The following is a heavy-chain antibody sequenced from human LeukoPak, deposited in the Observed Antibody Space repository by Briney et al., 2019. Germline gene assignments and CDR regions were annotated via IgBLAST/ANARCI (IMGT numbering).Heavy chain of an antibody. CDR1: GFPFSSYW. CDR2: IKQDGSKK. Sequence: GGSLRLSCVASGFPFSSYWMTWDRQAPGKGLEWVANIKQDGSKKSYVDSVKGRFTISRDNAKHSLYLQMNSLRAEDTAIYYCTRVGYIDEGIDYWGQGTLVTVSS. J-gene: IGHJ4*02. CDR3: TRVGYIDEGIDY. D-gene: IGHD5-24*01. V-gene: IGHV3-7*04.